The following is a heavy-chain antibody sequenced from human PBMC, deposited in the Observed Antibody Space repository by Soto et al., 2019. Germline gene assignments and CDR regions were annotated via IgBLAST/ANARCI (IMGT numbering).Heavy chain of an antibody. CDR3: ARAEYSSSWSRYYCYYGMDV. V-gene: IGHV3-30*14. CDR2: VSYDGTKE. CDR1: GFTFDSYP. D-gene: IGHD6-13*01. Sequence: QVQLVESGGGVVQPGRSLRLSCAVSGFTFDSYPMHWVRQAPGKGLEWVAVVSYDGTKEYYADSVKGRFTISRDNSKSTLSLQMNSLRADDTAVYYCARAEYSSSWSRYYCYYGMDVWGQGTTVTVSS. J-gene: IGHJ6*02.